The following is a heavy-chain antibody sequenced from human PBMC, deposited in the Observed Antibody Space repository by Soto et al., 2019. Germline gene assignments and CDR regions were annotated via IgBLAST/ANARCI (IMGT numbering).Heavy chain of an antibody. V-gene: IGHV6-1*01. J-gene: IGHJ4*02. CDR1: GHSVPSNSAA. CDR3: ARGEQYSGRICGC. CDR2: TYYRSKWYS. Sequence: PSKSLSLNCVISGHSVPSNSAAWNWIRQSPSRGLAWLGRTYYRSKWYSDYTASVESRITVNPDTSKTHFSLQLNSVTTEDTAVYYCARGEQYSGRICGCWGQGTLGTVSS. D-gene: IGHD1-26*01.